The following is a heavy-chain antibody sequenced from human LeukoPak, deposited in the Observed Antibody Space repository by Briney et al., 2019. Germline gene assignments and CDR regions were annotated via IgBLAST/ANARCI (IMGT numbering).Heavy chain of an antibody. V-gene: IGHV3-66*01. Sequence: PGGSLRLSCAASGFTVSSNHMSWVRQAPGKGLEWVSFIYSGGTTDYADSVKGRFTISRDNSMNTLYLQMESLRAEDTAVYYCARVVANDYADYWGQGTQVTVSS. CDR3: ARVVANDYADY. J-gene: IGHJ4*02. CDR2: IYSGGTT. CDR1: GFTVSSNH. D-gene: IGHD4-17*01.